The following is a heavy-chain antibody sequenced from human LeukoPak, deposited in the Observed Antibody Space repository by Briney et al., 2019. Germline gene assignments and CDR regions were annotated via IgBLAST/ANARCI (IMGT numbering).Heavy chain of an antibody. CDR3: AREASWDGYNSYYFDY. D-gene: IGHD5-24*01. Sequence: GGSLRLSCAASGFSVSSSYMYWVRQAPGKGLEWVANIKQDGSEKYYVDSVKGRFTISRDNAKNSLYLQMNSLRAEDTAVYYCAREASWDGYNSYYFDYWGQGTLVTVSS. CDR1: GFSVSSSY. V-gene: IGHV3-7*03. J-gene: IGHJ4*02. CDR2: IKQDGSEK.